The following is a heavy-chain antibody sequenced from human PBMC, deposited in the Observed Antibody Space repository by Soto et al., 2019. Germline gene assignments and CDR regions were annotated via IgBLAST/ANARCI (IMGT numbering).Heavy chain of an antibody. CDR3: ARGSPRMGALPTY. V-gene: IGHV1-2*02. Sequence: QVQLVQSGDEVKKSGASLKVSCKASGYTFTGYYIHWVRQAPEQGLEWMGWINPKSGDTNYAQKFQGRVSMTRDTSITTAYMEVSRLKSDDTAVYYCARGSPRMGALPTYWGQGTLVTVSS. D-gene: IGHD1-26*01. CDR1: GYTFTGYY. CDR2: INPKSGDT. J-gene: IGHJ4*02.